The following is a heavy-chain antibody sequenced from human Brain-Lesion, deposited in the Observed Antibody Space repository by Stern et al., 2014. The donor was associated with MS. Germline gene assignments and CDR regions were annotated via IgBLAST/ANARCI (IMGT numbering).Heavy chain of an antibody. Sequence: VQLLESGAEVKNPGASVKVPCKASGYTFSSYDITWVRQASGHGLEWMGWMNPYSGNTGYAQKFKGRVSMTSDPSISTVYMELTSLTSDDTAVYFCARAVRNQLLSEYWGQGTLVTVSS. D-gene: IGHD2-2*01. J-gene: IGHJ4*02. CDR1: GYTFSSYD. CDR2: MNPYSGNT. V-gene: IGHV1-8*01. CDR3: ARAVRNQLLSEY.